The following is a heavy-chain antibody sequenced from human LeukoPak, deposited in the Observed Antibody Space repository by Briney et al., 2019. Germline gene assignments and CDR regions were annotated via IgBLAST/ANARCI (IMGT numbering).Heavy chain of an antibody. V-gene: IGHV1-46*01. CDR2: INPSGGST. Sequence: GASVKVSCKASGYTFTSYYMHWVRQAPGQGLEWMGIINPSGGSTSYAQKFQGRVTMTRDTSTSTVCMELSSLRSEDTAVYYCARVSIAVAGYHWFDPWGQGTLVTVSS. J-gene: IGHJ5*02. CDR1: GYTFTSYY. D-gene: IGHD6-19*01. CDR3: ARVSIAVAGYHWFDP.